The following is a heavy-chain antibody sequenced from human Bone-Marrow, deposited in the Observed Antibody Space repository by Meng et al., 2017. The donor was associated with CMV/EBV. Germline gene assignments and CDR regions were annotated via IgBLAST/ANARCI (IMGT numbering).Heavy chain of an antibody. CDR1: GGSFSGYY. CDR3: ARDLLRFLEGLQADTDAFDI. D-gene: IGHD3-3*01. J-gene: IGHJ3*02. Sequence: SETLSLTCAVYGGSFSGYYWSWIRQPPGKGLEWIGTISYSGSTYYKPSLKSRVTISVDTSKSQFSLKLSSVTAADTAVYYCARDLLRFLEGLQADTDAFDIWGQGTMVTVSS. V-gene: IGHV4-34*01. CDR2: ISYSGST.